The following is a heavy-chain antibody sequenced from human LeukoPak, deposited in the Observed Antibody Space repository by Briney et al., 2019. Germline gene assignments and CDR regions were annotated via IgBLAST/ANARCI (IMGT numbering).Heavy chain of an antibody. CDR2: IYYNGRT. J-gene: IGHJ3*02. Sequence: SETLSLTCTVSGDSINNNNYYWGWIRQPPGKGLEWIGNIYYNGRTYYSPSLKSRGTISVDTSNNQFSLKLSSVTAADAAVYYCARITDRTIFGEIMHGFDIWGQGTPVTVSS. CDR1: GDSINNNNYY. CDR3: ARITDRTIFGEIMHGFDI. V-gene: IGHV4-39*01. D-gene: IGHD3-3*01.